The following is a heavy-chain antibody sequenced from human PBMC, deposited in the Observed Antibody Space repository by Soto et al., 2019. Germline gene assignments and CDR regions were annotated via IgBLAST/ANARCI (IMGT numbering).Heavy chain of an antibody. CDR3: ARSRRGAYSSGWYSPSGYYNYGIDV. D-gene: IGHD6-19*01. V-gene: IGHV5-51*01. CDR1: GYRFSSFW. Sequence: GESLKISCKISGYRFSSFWIAWVRQKPGKGLEWMGIIYPGDATTIYSPSFQGRLTISVDMSISTAHLQWYDLKASDSAMYYCARSRRGAYSSGWYSPSGYYNYGIDVWGQGTKVTVSS. CDR2: IYPGDATT. J-gene: IGHJ6*02.